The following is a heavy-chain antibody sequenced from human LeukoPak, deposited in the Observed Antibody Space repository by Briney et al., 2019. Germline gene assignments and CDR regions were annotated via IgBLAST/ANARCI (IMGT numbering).Heavy chain of an antibody. CDR1: GGSISSYY. CDR3: ARAPEGYQPLLYYDY. V-gene: IGHV4-59*01. Sequence: SETLSLTCTVSGGSISSYYWSWIRQPPGKGLEWIGYIYYSGSTNYNPSLKSRVTISVDTSKNQFSLKLSSVTAADAAVYYCARAPEGYQPLLYYDYWGQGTLVTVSS. J-gene: IGHJ4*02. D-gene: IGHD2-2*01. CDR2: IYYSGST.